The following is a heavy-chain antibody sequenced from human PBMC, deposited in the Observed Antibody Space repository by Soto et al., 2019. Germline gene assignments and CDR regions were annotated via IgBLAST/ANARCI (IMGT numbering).Heavy chain of an antibody. J-gene: IGHJ3*02. CDR2: INAGNGNT. CDR3: AREMRNYYDSMADAFDI. CDR1: GYTFTSYA. V-gene: IGHV1-3*01. D-gene: IGHD3-22*01. Sequence: ASVKVSCKASGYTFTSYAMHWVRQAPGQRLEWMGWINAGNGNTKYSQKFQGRVTITRDTSASTAYMELSSLRSEDTAVYYCAREMRNYYDSMADAFDIWGQGTMVTVSS.